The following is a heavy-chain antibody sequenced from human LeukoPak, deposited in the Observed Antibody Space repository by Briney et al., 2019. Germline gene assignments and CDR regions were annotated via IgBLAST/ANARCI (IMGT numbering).Heavy chain of an antibody. CDR3: AKPRYYYDSSGYSPFDY. CDR2: IWYDGSNK. V-gene: IGHV3-33*06. J-gene: IGHJ4*02. Sequence: GGSLRLSCAASGFTFSSYGMHWVRQAPGKGREWVAVIWYDGSNKYYADSVKGRFTISRDNSKNTLYLQMNSLRAEDTAVYYCAKPRYYYDSSGYSPFDYWGQGTLVTVSS. D-gene: IGHD3-22*01. CDR1: GFTFSSYG.